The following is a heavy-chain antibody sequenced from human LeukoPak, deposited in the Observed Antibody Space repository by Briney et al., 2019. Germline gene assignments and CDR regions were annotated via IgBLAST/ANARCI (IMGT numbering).Heavy chain of an antibody. J-gene: IGHJ4*02. CDR2: ISGIGGSNI. D-gene: IGHD1-26*01. V-gene: IGHV3-23*01. Sequence: GGSLRLSCEGSGFDFSTYAMSWVRQAPGKGLEWVSGISGIGGSNIYYADSVKGRFTISRDNSKRKLFLQMSSLRVEDTALYYCAKDRKWEGLRNLVQLPYYFASWGQGTLVTVSS. CDR3: AKDRKWEGLRNLVQLPYYFAS. CDR1: GFDFSTYA.